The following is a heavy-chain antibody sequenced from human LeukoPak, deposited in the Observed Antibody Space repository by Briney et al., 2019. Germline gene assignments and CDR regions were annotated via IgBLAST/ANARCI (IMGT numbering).Heavy chain of an antibody. CDR1: GGSINYYY. CDR3: ARDFFGDFDH. V-gene: IGHV4-59*01. J-gene: IGHJ4*02. D-gene: IGHD2/OR15-2a*01. Sequence: SETLSLTCTVSGGSINYYYWSWIRQPPGKGLEWIGYIQYGGRTYYSPSLKSRVTISMDLSKIQFSLKMSSVTAAHTAVYYCARDFFGDFDHWGQGILVTVSS. CDR2: IQYGGRT.